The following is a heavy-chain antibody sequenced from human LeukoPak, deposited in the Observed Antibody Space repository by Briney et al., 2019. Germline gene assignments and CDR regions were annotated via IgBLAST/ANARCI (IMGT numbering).Heavy chain of an antibody. D-gene: IGHD3-10*01. CDR2: ISAYNGNT. V-gene: IGHV1-18*01. CDR3: ARVRLARGFDY. J-gene: IGHJ4*02. Sequence: ASVKVSCKASGGTFSSYAISWVRQAPGQGLEWMGWISAYNGNTNYAQKLQGRVTMTTDTSTSTAYMELRSLRSDDTAVCYCARVRLARGFDYWGQGTLVTVSS. CDR1: GGTFSSYA.